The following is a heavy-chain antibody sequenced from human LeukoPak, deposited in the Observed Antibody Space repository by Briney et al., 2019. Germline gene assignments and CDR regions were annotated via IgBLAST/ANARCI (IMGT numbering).Heavy chain of an antibody. CDR3: ARALGYSGSDYFDY. CDR2: IYTSGST. V-gene: IGHV4-4*07. CDR1: GGSISSYY. J-gene: IGHJ4*02. D-gene: IGHD5-12*01. Sequence: SETLSLTCTVSGGSISSYYWSWIRQPAGKGLEWIGRIYTSGSTNYNPSLKSRVTISVDTSKNQFSLKLSSVTAADTAVYYCARALGYSGSDYFDYWGQGTLVTVSS.